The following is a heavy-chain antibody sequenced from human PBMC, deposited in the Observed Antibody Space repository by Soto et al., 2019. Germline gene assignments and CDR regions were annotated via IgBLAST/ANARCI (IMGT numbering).Heavy chain of an antibody. Sequence: QVQLVQSGAEVKKPGASVKVSYKASGYTFTTYGLSWVRQAPGQGLEWLGWISAYNGNTNYAQKFQGRVTMTTDTPTSTAYMELRSLTSDDTAVYYCARDREAARPGWFDPWGQGPLVTVSS. CDR2: ISAYNGNT. J-gene: IGHJ5*02. D-gene: IGHD6-6*01. CDR3: ARDREAARPGWFDP. V-gene: IGHV1-18*04. CDR1: GYTFTTYG.